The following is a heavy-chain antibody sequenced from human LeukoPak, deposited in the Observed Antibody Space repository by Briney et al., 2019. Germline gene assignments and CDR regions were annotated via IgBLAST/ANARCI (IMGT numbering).Heavy chain of an antibody. D-gene: IGHD3-10*01. Sequence: SGTLSLTCTVSGGSISSSSYYWGWIRQPPGKGLEWIGSIYYSGSTYYNPSLKSRVTISVDTSKNQFSLKLSSVTAADTAVYYCARLTVRGATIYYFDCWGQGTLVTVSS. CDR2: IYYSGST. J-gene: IGHJ4*02. CDR1: GGSISSSSYY. CDR3: ARLTVRGATIYYFDC. V-gene: IGHV4-39*07.